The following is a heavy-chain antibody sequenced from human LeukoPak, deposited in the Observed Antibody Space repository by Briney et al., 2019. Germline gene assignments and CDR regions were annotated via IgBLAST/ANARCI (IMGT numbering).Heavy chain of an antibody. CDR1: GFTFSSYA. CDR2: ISGSGGST. D-gene: IGHD6-19*01. J-gene: IGHJ4*02. V-gene: IGHV3-23*01. Sequence: GGSLRLSCAASGFTFSSYAMSWVRQAPGKGLEWVSAISGSGGSTYYADSVKGRFTISRDNAKNSLYLQMNSLRAEDTAVYYCASPGIAVAGTEYYFDYWGQGTLVTVSS. CDR3: ASPGIAVAGTEYYFDY.